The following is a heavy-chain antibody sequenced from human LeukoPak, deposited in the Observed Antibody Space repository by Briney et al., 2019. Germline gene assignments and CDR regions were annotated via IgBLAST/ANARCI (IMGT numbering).Heavy chain of an antibody. J-gene: IGHJ4*02. CDR2: INHSGST. CDR3: ARGSTVTFDY. V-gene: IGHV4-34*09. Sequence: SETLSLTCAVYGGSFSGYYWSWIRQPPGKGLEWIGEINHSGSTNYNPSLKSRLTISVDTSKNQFSLNLSSVTAADTAVYYCARGSTVTFDYWGQGALVTVSS. CDR1: GGSFSGYY. D-gene: IGHD4-17*01.